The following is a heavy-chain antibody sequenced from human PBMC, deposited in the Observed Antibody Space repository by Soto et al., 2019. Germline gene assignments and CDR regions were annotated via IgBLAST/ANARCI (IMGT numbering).Heavy chain of an antibody. CDR2: ISASGGGT. Sequence: PGGSLRLSCAASGFTFSSYAMTWVRQAPGKGLEWVSAISASGGGTDYAGSVKGRFTISRDNSKNTLYLQMNSLRAEDTAVYYCATPIGKEHCRGGSGYSGGDYWGQGTLVTVPS. CDR1: GFTFSSYA. CDR3: ATPIGKEHCRGGSGYSGGDY. V-gene: IGHV3-23*01. J-gene: IGHJ4*02. D-gene: IGHD2-15*01.